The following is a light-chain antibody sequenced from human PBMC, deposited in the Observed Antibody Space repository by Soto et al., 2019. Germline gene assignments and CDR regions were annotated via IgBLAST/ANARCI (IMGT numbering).Light chain of an antibody. CDR3: QQYQNSPRT. CDR1: QSVASRN. CDR2: DTS. J-gene: IGKJ1*01. V-gene: IGKV3-20*01. Sequence: EIVLTQSPGTLSLSPGERATLSCRASQSVASRNLAWYQQRPGQAPRLLIYDTSKRATGIPDRFSGSGSGTDFTLTISRLEPADFAVYYCQQYQNSPRTFGQGTKVEIK.